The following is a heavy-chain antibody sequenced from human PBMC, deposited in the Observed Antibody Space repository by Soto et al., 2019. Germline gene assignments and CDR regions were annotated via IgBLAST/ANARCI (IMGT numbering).Heavy chain of an antibody. D-gene: IGHD5-12*01. V-gene: IGHV3-11*01. J-gene: IGHJ3*02. Sequence: GGSLRLSCAASGFTFSDYYMSWIRQAPGKGLEWVSYISSSGSTIYYADSVKGRFTISRDNAKNSLYLQMNSLRAEDTAVYYCARRVIVATYDAFDIWGQGTMVIVSS. CDR2: ISSSGSTI. CDR1: GFTFSDYY. CDR3: ARRVIVATYDAFDI.